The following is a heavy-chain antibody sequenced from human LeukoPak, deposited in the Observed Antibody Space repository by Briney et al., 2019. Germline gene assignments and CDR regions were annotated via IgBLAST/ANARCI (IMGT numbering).Heavy chain of an antibody. Sequence: SLRLSCAASGFTFSSYGMHWVGQAPGKGLEWVGVISSDGSDKYYGDSVKGRCTISRANSKNTLYLQMNRLRAEDTAVYYCAKDREVVATYYFDYWGQGTLVTVSS. CDR1: GFTFSSYG. CDR3: AKDREVVATYYFDY. V-gene: IGHV3-30*18. CDR2: ISSDGSDK. J-gene: IGHJ4*02. D-gene: IGHD3-22*01.